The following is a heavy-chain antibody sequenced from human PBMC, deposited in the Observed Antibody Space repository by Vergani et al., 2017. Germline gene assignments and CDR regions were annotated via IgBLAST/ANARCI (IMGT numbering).Heavy chain of an antibody. Sequence: VQLVESGGGLVQPGGSLRLSCAASGFTFSDYYMSWIRQAPGKGLEWVSYISSSSSYTNYADSVKGRFTISRDNAKNSLYLQMNSLRAEDTAVYYCARGDCTNGLSPSRKVVDVWGQGTTVTVSS. CDR1: GFTFSDYY. J-gene: IGHJ6*02. D-gene: IGHD2-8*01. CDR2: ISSSSSYT. CDR3: ARGDCTNGLSPSRKVVDV. V-gene: IGHV3-11*06.